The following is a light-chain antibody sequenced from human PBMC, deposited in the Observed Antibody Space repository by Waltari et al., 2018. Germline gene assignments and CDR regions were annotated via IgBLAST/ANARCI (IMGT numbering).Light chain of an antibody. CDR3: QQNYSNIIA. V-gene: IGKV1-39*01. Sequence: DIQMTQSPSSLSASVGDRVTITCRASQTINTYLNWYQQKPGNAPQLLIYAASNLHRGVPSRFSGSGSGTAFTLTISSLQPEDFATYYCQQNYSNIIAFGQGTRLDFK. CDR2: AAS. J-gene: IGKJ5*01. CDR1: QTINTY.